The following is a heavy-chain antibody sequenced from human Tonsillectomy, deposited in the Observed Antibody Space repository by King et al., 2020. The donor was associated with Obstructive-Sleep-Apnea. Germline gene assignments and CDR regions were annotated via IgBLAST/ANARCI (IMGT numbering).Heavy chain of an antibody. CDR1: GGSISSTNW. CDR2: IYHSGST. Sequence: QLQESGPGLVKPSGTLSLTCAVSGGSISSTNWWSWVRQPPGKGLEWIGEIYHSGSTNYNPSLKNRSTISIDKSENQFSLKLTSMTAADTAVYYCASGNSTSPGYWGQGTLVTVSS. V-gene: IGHV4-4*02. CDR3: ASGNSTSPGY. J-gene: IGHJ4*02. D-gene: IGHD2/OR15-2a*01.